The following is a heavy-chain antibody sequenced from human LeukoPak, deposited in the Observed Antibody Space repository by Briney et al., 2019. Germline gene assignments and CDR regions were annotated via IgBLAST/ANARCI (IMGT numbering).Heavy chain of an antibody. J-gene: IGHJ4*02. V-gene: IGHV1-69*05. CDR1: GGTFSSYA. CDR2: IIPIFGTA. D-gene: IGHD3-22*01. CDR3: ARPKAEYYYDSSGYFQFDY. Sequence: SVKVPCKASGGTFSSYAISWVRQAPGQGLEWMGRIIPIFGTANYAQKFQGRVTITTDESTSTAYMELGSLRSEDTAVYYCARPKAEYYYDSSGYFQFDYWGQGTLVTASS.